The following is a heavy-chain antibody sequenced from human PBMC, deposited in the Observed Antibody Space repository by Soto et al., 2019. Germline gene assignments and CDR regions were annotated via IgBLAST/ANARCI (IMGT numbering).Heavy chain of an antibody. CDR1: GDSVNSGAYY. CDR2: IYDSGST. CDR3: ASSAFGEGNWFHH. J-gene: IGHJ5*02. V-gene: IGHV4-31*01. Sequence: QVQLQESGPGLVKPSQTLSLTCTVSGDSVNSGAYYWSWVRQHPGKGLEWIGYIYDSGSTYYNPSLKSPVTIPLDPSRNQFSLTLNSVAVADTAVYYCASSAFGEGNWFHHWGQGTLVTVSS. D-gene: IGHD3-16*01.